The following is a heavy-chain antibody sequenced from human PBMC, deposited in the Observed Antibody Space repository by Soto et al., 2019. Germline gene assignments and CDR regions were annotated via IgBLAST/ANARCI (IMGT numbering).Heavy chain of an antibody. CDR2: INPSGGST. J-gene: IGHJ6*02. V-gene: IGHV1-46*01. CDR1: GYTFTSYY. CDR3: ARDKAVANYYCGMDV. Sequence: ASVKVSCKASGYTFTSYYMHWVRQAPGQGLEWMGIINPSGGSTSYAQKFQGRVTMTRDTSTSTVYMELSSLRSEGTAVYYCARDKAVANYYCGMDVWGQGTTVTVSS. D-gene: IGHD6-19*01.